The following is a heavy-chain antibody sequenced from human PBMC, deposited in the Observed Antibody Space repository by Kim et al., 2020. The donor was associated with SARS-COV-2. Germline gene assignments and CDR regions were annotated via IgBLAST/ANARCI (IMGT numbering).Heavy chain of an antibody. CDR2: IDPSDSYT. Sequence: GESLKISCKGSGYSFTSYWISWVRQMPGKGLEWMGRIDPSDSYTNYSPSFQGHVTISADKSISTAYLQWSSLKASDTAMYYCARIFEYPSGGDPFDYWGQGTLVTVSS. CDR3: ARIFEYPSGGDPFDY. J-gene: IGHJ4*02. D-gene: IGHD2-15*01. V-gene: IGHV5-10-1*01. CDR1: GYSFTSYW.